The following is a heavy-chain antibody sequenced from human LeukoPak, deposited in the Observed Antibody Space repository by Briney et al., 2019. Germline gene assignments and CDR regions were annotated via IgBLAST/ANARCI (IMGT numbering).Heavy chain of an antibody. V-gene: IGHV1-8*01. J-gene: IGHJ4*01. Sequence: ASVKVSCKASGYTFTNYDINWVRQAPGQGLEWMGWMNPNSGNTGYVQKFQGRVTMTRNTSTRTAYMELSGLRSEDTAVYYCARDRVGVGGNGWENWGQGTLVTVSS. CDR1: GYTFTNYD. CDR3: ARDRVGVGGNGWEN. D-gene: IGHD6-19*01. CDR2: MNPNSGNT.